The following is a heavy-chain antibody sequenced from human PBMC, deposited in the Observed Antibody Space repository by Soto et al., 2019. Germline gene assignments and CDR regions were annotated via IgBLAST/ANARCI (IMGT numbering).Heavy chain of an antibody. CDR2: ISSNGGST. Sequence: GGSLRLSCSASGFTFSSYAMHWVRQAPGKGLVYVSAISSNGGSTYYADSVKGRFTISRDNSKNTLYLQMSSLRAEDTAVYYCVKDTDYPYYFDYWGQGTLVTVSS. CDR3: VKDTDYPYYFDY. J-gene: IGHJ4*02. V-gene: IGHV3-64D*08. D-gene: IGHD4-17*01. CDR1: GFTFSSYA.